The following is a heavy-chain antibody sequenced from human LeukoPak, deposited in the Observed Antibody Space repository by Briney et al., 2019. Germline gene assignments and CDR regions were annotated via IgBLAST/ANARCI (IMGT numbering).Heavy chain of an antibody. V-gene: IGHV4-39*07. CDR2: VYINGNT. CDR1: GGSISSSTYY. Sequence: SETLSLTCTVSGGSISSSTYYWAWIRQPPGKGLEWIGSVYINGNTNSNPSLRSRLAISVDTSQNQFSLDLSSVTAADTAVYYCARGSCGVDCPGYNWFDPWGQGILVTVSS. CDR3: ARGSCGVDCPGYNWFDP. D-gene: IGHD2-21*01. J-gene: IGHJ5*02.